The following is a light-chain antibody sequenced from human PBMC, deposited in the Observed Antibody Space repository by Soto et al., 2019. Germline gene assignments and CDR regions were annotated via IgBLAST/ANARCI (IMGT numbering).Light chain of an antibody. Sequence: QSVLTQPRSVSGSPGQSVTISCTGTSSDVGNYNYVSWYQQHPGKAPKLMIYDVSKRPSGVPDHFSGSKSGNMASLTISGLQAEDEADYYCCSYAGSYTWVFGGGTQLTVL. CDR2: DVS. CDR3: CSYAGSYTWV. V-gene: IGLV2-11*01. J-gene: IGLJ3*02. CDR1: SSDVGNYNY.